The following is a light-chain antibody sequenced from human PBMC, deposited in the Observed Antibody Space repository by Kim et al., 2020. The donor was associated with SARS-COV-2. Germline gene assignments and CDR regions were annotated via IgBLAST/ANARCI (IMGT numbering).Light chain of an antibody. V-gene: IGLV2-14*03. CDR1: SSDVGGYNY. CDR2: DVS. Sequence: GQSITISCTGTSSDVGGYNYVSWYQHPPGKAPKLMIYDVSDRPSGVSDRFSGSKSGNTASLTISGLQAEDEADYYCSSYTTSSTVVFGGGTKLTVL. CDR3: SSYTTSSTVV. J-gene: IGLJ2*01.